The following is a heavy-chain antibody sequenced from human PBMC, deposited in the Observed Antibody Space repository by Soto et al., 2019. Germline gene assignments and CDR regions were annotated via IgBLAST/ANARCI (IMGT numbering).Heavy chain of an antibody. CDR3: ARDIWSTVTTISPYFDW. Sequence: QVQLVESGGGVVQPGTSLRLSCAASGFTFNNYGMHWVRQAPGKGLEWVAVIWYDGSNQYYADSVKGRFTISRDNSKNTLCLQMSSLRAEDTAVYYCARDIWSTVTTISPYFDWWGQGTLVSVSS. CDR2: IWYDGSNQ. CDR1: GFTFNNYG. J-gene: IGHJ4*02. V-gene: IGHV3-33*01. D-gene: IGHD4-17*01.